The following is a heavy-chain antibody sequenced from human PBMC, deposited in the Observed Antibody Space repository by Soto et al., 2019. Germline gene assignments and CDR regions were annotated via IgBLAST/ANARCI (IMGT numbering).Heavy chain of an antibody. J-gene: IGHJ3*01. D-gene: IGHD3-22*01. V-gene: IGHV3-48*02. CDR2: ISIGSGSI. CDR3: VRDDRWAFDF. CDR1: GFSFSNYA. Sequence: EVQLVESGGGLVQPGGSRRVSCAASGFSFSNYAMNWVRQAPGKGLEWVSYISIGSGSIFYADSVKGRFTISRDDAKNSLYMQMNTLRDEDTALYYCVRDDRWAFDFWGQGTMVTVSS.